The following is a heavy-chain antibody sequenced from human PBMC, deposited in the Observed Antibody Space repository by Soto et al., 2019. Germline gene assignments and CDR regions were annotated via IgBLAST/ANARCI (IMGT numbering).Heavy chain of an antibody. CDR2: IYYSGST. D-gene: IGHD3-3*01. V-gene: IGHV4-39*01. CDR1: GGSISSSSYY. Sequence: PSETLSLTCTVSGGSISSSSYYWGWIRQPPGKGLEWIGSIYYSGSTYYNPSLKSRVTISVDTSKNQFSLKLSSVTAADTAVYYCARLVTDYDFWSGYSHSYYYYYYMDVWGKGTTVTVSS. CDR3: ARLVTDYDFWSGYSHSYYYYYYMDV. J-gene: IGHJ6*03.